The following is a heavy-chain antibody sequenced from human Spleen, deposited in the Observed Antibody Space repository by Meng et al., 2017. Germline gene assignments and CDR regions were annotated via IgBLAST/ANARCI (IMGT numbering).Heavy chain of an antibody. CDR3: ATRGNPYLNC. V-gene: IGHV1-18*01. CDR1: GYTLSSDG. J-gene: IGHJ4*02. CDR2: INTYNGKT. Sequence: QGQLVQSGGEVQEPGASVKVSCEASGYTLSSDGFSWGRQAPGQGLEWLGWINTYNGKTDYAQKFQGRITMTTDTFTSTAYMELRNLRSDDTAVYYCATRGNPYLNCWGQGTLVTVSS.